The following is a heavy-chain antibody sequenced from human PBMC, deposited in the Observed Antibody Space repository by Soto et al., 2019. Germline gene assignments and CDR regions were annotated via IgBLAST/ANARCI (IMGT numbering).Heavy chain of an antibody. CDR1: GFTFSNYG. V-gene: IGHV3-33*01. J-gene: IGHJ4*02. CDR2: VWHDGKTK. CDR3: ARNRCSDVPIYY. Sequence: QVPLVESGGGVVQPERSLRLSCAASGFTFSNYGMHWVRQAPGMGLEWVAVVWHDGKTKYYADSVEGRFTISRDNSRNTLFLQMNSVRADDTAAYHCARNRCSDVPIYYWGQGTLVTVSS. D-gene: IGHD3-10*02.